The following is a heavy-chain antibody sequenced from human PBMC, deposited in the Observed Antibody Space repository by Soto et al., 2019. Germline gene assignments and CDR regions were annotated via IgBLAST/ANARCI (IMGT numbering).Heavy chain of an antibody. D-gene: IGHD5-12*01. V-gene: IGHV1-46*01. Sequence: ASEQVSCKASGYTFTSYYMHLVRQAPGQGLEWMGIINPSGGSTSYAQKFQGRVTMTRDTSTSTVYMELSSLRSEDTAVYYCARVWRAGDGYKYSAGYWGQGTLVTVSS. CDR1: GYTFTSYY. J-gene: IGHJ4*02. CDR3: ARVWRAGDGYKYSAGY. CDR2: INPSGGST.